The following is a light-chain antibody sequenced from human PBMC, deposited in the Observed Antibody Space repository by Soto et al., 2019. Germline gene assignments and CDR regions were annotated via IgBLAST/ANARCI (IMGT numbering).Light chain of an antibody. CDR1: KSDIGVYDF. V-gene: IGLV2-8*01. Sequence: QSVLTQPPSASGSPGQSVTISCTGTKSDIGVYDFVSWYQHHPGKAPRLIIYEVVQRPSGVPDRFSGSTSGNTASLTVSGRQAADEADYFCKSYAGSNTYVFGSGTKVTVL. J-gene: IGLJ1*01. CDR2: EVV. CDR3: KSYAGSNTYV.